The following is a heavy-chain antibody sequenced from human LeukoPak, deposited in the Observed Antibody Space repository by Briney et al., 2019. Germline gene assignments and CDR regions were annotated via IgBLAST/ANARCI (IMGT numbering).Heavy chain of an antibody. CDR1: GFSLSGSW. D-gene: IGHD2/OR15-2a*01. V-gene: IGHV3-74*01. CDR2: SKYDGSTK. CDR3: ARSDYFHN. J-gene: IGHJ3*01. Sequence: GGSLRLSCEASGFSLSGSWMHWVRQAPGKGLMWVSQSKYDGSTKSYAASVRGRFAISRDNAKNTLYLHMDSLRAEDTAVYYCARSDYFHNWGQGTMVVVSA.